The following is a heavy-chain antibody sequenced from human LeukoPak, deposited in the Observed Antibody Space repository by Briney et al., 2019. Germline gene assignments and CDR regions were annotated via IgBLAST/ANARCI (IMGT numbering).Heavy chain of an antibody. CDR2: ISGSGDST. Sequence: GGSLRLSCAASGFTFSSDAMSWVRQAPGKGLEWVSSISGSGDSTKYADSVKGRFTISRDNSKNTLYLQMNSLRAEDTAVYYCARRDYYDSSGYSPLFDYWGQGTLVTVSS. D-gene: IGHD3-22*01. V-gene: IGHV3-23*01. CDR3: ARRDYYDSSGYSPLFDY. CDR1: GFTFSSDA. J-gene: IGHJ4*02.